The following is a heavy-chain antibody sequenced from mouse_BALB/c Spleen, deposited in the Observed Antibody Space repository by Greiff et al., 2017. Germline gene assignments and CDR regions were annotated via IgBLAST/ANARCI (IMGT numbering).Heavy chain of an antibody. CDR2: IRNKANGYTT. CDR1: GFTFTDYY. V-gene: IGHV7-3*02. J-gene: IGHJ1*01. CDR3: ARDINGKSPYWYFDV. Sequence: EVKLMESGGGLVQPGGSLRLSCATSGFTFTDYYMSWVRQPPGKALEWLGFIRNKANGYTTEYSASVKGRFTISRDNSQSILYLQMNTLRAEDSATYYCARDINGKSPYWYFDVWGAGTTVTVSS.